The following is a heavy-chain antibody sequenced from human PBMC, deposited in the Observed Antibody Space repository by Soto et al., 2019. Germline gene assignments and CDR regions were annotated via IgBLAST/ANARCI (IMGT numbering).Heavy chain of an antibody. D-gene: IGHD2-2*01. V-gene: IGHV1-69*01. J-gene: IGHJ4*02. Sequence: QVQLVQSGAEVKKPGSSVKVSCKASGGTFSSYAISWVRQAPGQGLEWMGGIIPIFGTANYAQKFQGRVTITADESTSTAYMELSSLRSDDTAVYYCARDRLSEVPAALNIWGQGTLVTVSS. CDR2: IIPIFGTA. CDR3: ARDRLSEVPAALNI. CDR1: GGTFSSYA.